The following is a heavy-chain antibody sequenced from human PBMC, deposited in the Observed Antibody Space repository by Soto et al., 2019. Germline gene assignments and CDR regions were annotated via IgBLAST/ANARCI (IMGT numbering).Heavy chain of an antibody. CDR3: ARDSNRGYSSGWYYYFDY. CDR1: GYTFTGYY. CDR2: INPNSGGT. V-gene: IGHV1-2*04. J-gene: IGHJ4*02. D-gene: IGHD6-19*01. Sequence: GASVKVSFKASGYTFTGYYMHWVRQAPGQGLEWMGWINPNSGGTNYAQKFQGWVTMTRDTSISTAYMELSRLRSDDTAVYYCARDSNRGYSSGWYYYFDYWGQGTLVTVSS.